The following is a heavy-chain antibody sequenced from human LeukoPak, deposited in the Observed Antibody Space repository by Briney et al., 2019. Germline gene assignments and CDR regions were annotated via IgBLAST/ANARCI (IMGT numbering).Heavy chain of an antibody. CDR3: ARDISGYDFWSGYNPYYYGMDV. CDR1: GYTSTSYG. CDR2: ISAYNGNT. J-gene: IGHJ6*02. Sequence: GASVKVSCKASGYTSTSYGISWVRQAPGQGLEWMGWISAYNGNTNYAQKLQGRVTMTTDTSTSTAYMELRSLRSDDTAVYYCARDISGYDFWSGYNPYYYGMDVWGQGTTVTVSS. D-gene: IGHD3-3*01. V-gene: IGHV1-18*01.